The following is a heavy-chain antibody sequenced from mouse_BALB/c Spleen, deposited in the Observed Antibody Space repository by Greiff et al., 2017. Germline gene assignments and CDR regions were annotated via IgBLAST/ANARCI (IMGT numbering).Heavy chain of an antibody. J-gene: IGHJ4*01. CDR1: GYSFTSYW. V-gene: IGHV1-5*01. Sequence: EVQLQESGTVLARPGASVKMSCKASGYSFTSYWMHWVKQRPGQGLEWIGAIYPGNSDTSYNQKSKGKAKLTAVTSASTAYMELSSLTNEDSAIYYCTREIYYDDGGQDYYAMDYWGQGTSVTVSS. D-gene: IGHD2-4*01. CDR3: TREIYYDDGGQDYYAMDY. CDR2: IYPGNSDT.